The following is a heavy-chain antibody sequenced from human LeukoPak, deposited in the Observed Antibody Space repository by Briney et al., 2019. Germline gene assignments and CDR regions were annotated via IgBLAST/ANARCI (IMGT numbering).Heavy chain of an antibody. CDR3: ASQTADYDSSGYYY. Sequence: SETLSLTCTVSGGSISSYYWSWIRQHPGKGLEWIGYIYYSGSTYYNPSLKSRVTISVDTSKNQFSLKLSSVTAADTAVYYCASQTADYDSSGYYYWGQGTMVTVSS. CDR2: IYYSGST. CDR1: GGSISSYY. J-gene: IGHJ4*02. V-gene: IGHV4-59*06. D-gene: IGHD3-22*01.